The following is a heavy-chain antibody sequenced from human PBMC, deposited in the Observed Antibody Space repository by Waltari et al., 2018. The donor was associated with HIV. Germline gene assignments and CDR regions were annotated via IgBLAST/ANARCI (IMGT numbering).Heavy chain of an antibody. J-gene: IGHJ4*02. CDR1: GGSISSSSYS. Sequence: QLQLQESGPGLVKPSETLSLTCPVSGGSISSSSYSWGWIRQPPGKGLEWIGSIYYSGSTYYNPSLKSRVTISVDTSKNQFSLKLSSVTAADTAVYYCARERYCSGGSCPFDYWGQGTLVTVSS. V-gene: IGHV4-39*07. CDR2: IYYSGST. CDR3: ARERYCSGGSCPFDY. D-gene: IGHD2-15*01.